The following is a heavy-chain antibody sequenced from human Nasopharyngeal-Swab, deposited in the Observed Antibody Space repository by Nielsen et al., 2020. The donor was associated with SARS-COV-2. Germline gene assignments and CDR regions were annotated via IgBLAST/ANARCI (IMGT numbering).Heavy chain of an antibody. V-gene: IGHV3-33*05. J-gene: IGHJ4*02. Sequence: WIRQPPGKGLEWVAVISYDGSNKYYADSVKGRFTISRDNSKNTLYLQMNSLRAEDTAVYYCARDVGDYYDSSGTFDYWGQGTLVTVSS. CDR3: ARDVGDYYDSSGTFDY. D-gene: IGHD3-22*01. CDR2: ISYDGSNK.